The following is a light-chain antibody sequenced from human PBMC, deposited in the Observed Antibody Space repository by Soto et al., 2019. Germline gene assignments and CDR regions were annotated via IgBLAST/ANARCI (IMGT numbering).Light chain of an antibody. CDR2: GAS. CDR3: QQVLT. J-gene: IGKJ4*01. V-gene: IGKV3-15*01. Sequence: EIVMTQSPATLSLSPGERATLSCRASQSVSSNLAWYQQKPGQAPRRLIYGASTTATGIPARFSGSGSGTDFTLTISSLQSEDFAVYYCQQVLTFGGGTKVEIK. CDR1: QSVSSN.